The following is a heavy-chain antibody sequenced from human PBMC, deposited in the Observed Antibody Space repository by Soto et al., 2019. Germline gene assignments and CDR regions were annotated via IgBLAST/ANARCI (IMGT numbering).Heavy chain of an antibody. CDR1: GGSFSGYY. CDR2: INHSGST. J-gene: IGHJ6*03. V-gene: IGHV4-34*01. Sequence: SETLSLTCAVYGGSFSGYYWSWIRQPPGKGLEWIGEINHSGSTNYNPSLKSRVTISVDTSKNQFSLKLSSVTAADTAVYYCARVRYYYMDVWGKGTTVTLSS. CDR3: ARVRYYYMDV.